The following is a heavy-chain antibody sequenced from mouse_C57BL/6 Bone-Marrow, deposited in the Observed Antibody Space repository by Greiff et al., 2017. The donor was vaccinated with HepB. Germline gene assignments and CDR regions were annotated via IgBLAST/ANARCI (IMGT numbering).Heavy chain of an antibody. V-gene: IGHV1-39*01. J-gene: IGHJ4*01. Sequence: EVKLMESGPELVKPGASVKISCKASGYSFTDYNINWVKQSNGKSLEWIGVINPNYGTTSYNQKFKGKATLTVDQSSSTAYMQLNSLTSEDSAVYYCARASGSSRYYAMDYWGQGTSVTVSS. CDR3: ARASGSSRYYAMDY. D-gene: IGHD1-1*01. CDR1: GYSFTDYN. CDR2: INPNYGTT.